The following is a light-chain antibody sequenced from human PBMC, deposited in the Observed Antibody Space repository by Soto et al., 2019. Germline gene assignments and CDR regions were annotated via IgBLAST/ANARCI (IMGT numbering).Light chain of an antibody. CDR1: ESVGSY. CDR2: DAS. CDR3: QQRSIWRT. J-gene: IGKJ4*01. V-gene: IGKV3-11*01. Sequence: EVVLTQSPATLSLSPGERATLSCRASESVGSYLAWYQQKPGQAPRLLIYDASNRATGIPARFSGSGSGTDFTLTISSLEPEDFAVYYCQQRSIWRTFGGGTKVEIK.